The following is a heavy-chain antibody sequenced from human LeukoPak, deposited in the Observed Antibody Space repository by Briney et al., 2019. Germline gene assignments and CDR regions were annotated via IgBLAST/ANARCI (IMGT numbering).Heavy chain of an antibody. CDR1: GYSISSGYC. J-gene: IGHJ5*02. V-gene: IGHV4-38-2*01. CDR3: ARRRDSGYYHA. Sequence: SSETLSLTCAVSGYSISSGYCWGWIRQPPGKGLEWIGSIYHSGSTYYNPSLKSRVTISVDTSKNQFSLKMRSVTPADTAVYYCARRRDSGYYHAWGQGTLVTVSS. CDR2: IYHSGST. D-gene: IGHD3-22*01.